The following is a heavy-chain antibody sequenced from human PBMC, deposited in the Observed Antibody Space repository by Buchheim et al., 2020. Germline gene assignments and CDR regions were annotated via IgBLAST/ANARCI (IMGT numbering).Heavy chain of an antibody. V-gene: IGHV4-30-2*01. CDR3: ARGSGELLGIGDVDYYYGMDV. D-gene: IGHD1-26*01. J-gene: IGHJ6*02. CDR1: GGSTSSGGYS. CDR2: IYHSGST. Sequence: QLQLQESGSGLVKPSQTLSLTCAVSGGSTSSGGYSWSWIRQPPGKGLEWIGYIYHSGSTYYNPSLKSRVTISVDRSKNQFSLKLSSVTAADTAVYYCARGSGELLGIGDVDYYYGMDVWGQGTT.